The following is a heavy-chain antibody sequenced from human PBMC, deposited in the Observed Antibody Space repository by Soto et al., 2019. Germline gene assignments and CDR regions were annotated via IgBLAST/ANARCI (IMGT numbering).Heavy chain of an antibody. CDR2: IYPADSDT. D-gene: IGHD1-1*01. CDR1: GINFPTFF. V-gene: IGHV5-51*01. J-gene: IGHJ4*02. CDR3: SRERGWKDAFDF. Sequence: GESLHISCKHSGINFPTFFIAWVRQMPGKGLEWMGVIYPADSDTRYSPAFQGQVTFSADKSLSTAYLQWNSLKASDTARYYCSRERGWKDAFDFWCQGILGTVSS.